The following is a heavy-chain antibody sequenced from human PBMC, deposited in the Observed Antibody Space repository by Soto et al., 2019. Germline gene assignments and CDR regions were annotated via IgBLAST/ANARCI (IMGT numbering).Heavy chain of an antibody. Sequence: EVQLLESGGRLVQPGGSLSLSCAASGFTFSTYAMSWVRQAPGKGLEWVSAISGSGDSTYYADSVKGRFTISRDNSRNTLYLQMTTLRAEDTALYHCAKDHWGSYSGQGTLVTVSS. V-gene: IGHV3-23*01. CDR1: GFTFSTYA. D-gene: IGHD3-16*01. CDR2: ISGSGDST. CDR3: AKDHWGSY. J-gene: IGHJ4*02.